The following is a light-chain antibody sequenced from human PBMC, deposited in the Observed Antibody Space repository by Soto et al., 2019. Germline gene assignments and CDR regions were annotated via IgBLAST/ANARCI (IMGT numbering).Light chain of an antibody. CDR3: QQYNSYSRT. V-gene: IGKV1-5*03. CDR1: QTIDSW. CDR2: KAS. Sequence: DIQMTQSPSTLSASVGARVTITCRASQTIDSWLAWYQQRPGKPPNLLIYKASTLASGVPSRFSGSGSGTEFTLTISSLQPDEFATYYCQQYNSYSRTVGQGTKVDIK. J-gene: IGKJ1*01.